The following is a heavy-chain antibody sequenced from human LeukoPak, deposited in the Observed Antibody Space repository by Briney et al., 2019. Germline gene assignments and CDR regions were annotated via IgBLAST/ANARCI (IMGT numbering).Heavy chain of an antibody. CDR2: IYYSGST. CDR1: GGSISSYY. J-gene: IGHJ6*03. CDR3: ARDFSSSSTVYYYYYMDV. D-gene: IGHD6-6*01. V-gene: IGHV4-59*12. Sequence: PSETLSLTCTVSGGSISSYYWSWIRQPSGKGLEWIGYIYYSGSTNYNPSLKSRVTISLDTSKNQFSLKLSSVTAADTAIYYCARDFSSSSTVYYYYYMDVWGKGTTVTVSS.